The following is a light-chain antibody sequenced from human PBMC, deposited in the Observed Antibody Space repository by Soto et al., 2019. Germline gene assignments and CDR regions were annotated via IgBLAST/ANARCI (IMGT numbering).Light chain of an antibody. CDR1: QSVNRY. J-gene: IGKJ3*01. V-gene: IGKV3-11*01. Sequence: ETVLTQSPATLSSAPGERATLSCRASQSVNRYLAWYQKKPGQAPRLLFYDASNRATGVPARFSGSGSGTDFTLSISSLEPEDFAVYYCQQRSTWPHTFGPGTKVDIK. CDR3: QQRSTWPHT. CDR2: DAS.